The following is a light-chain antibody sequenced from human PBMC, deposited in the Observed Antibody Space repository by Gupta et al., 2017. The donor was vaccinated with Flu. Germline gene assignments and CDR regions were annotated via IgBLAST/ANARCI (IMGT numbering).Light chain of an antibody. V-gene: IGLV6-57*03. Sequence: FMLTQPHSVSESPGKTVTISCTRSSGSIASNYVPWYQQHPRSAATTVIYEDNQSPPGVPDRFSGSIDSSSNAASLTISGLKTEDEADYCCQSYDSNNVVFGGGTKLTVL. CDR1: SGSIASNY. CDR3: QSYDSNNVV. J-gene: IGLJ2*01. CDR2: EDN.